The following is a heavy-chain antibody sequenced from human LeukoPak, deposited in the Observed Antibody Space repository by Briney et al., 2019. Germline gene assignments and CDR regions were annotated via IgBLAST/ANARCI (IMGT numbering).Heavy chain of an antibody. J-gene: IGHJ4*02. CDR3: ARPYYYDSSRVDY. Sequence: GGSLRLSCTASGFTFSSYWMHWVRQAPGKGLVWVSRTNSDGSSTSYADSVKGRFTISRDNAKNTLYLQMNSLRAEDTAVYYCARPYYYDSSRVDYRGQGTLVTVSS. CDR2: TNSDGSST. D-gene: IGHD3-22*01. V-gene: IGHV3-74*01. CDR1: GFTFSSYW.